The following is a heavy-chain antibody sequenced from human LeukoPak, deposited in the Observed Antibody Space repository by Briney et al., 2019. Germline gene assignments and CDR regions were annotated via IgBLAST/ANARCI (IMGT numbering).Heavy chain of an antibody. D-gene: IGHD3-10*01. CDR2: IRYDGSNK. Sequence: GGSLRLSCAASGFTFSSYVMSWVRQAPGKGLEWVAFIRYDGSNKYYADSVKGRFTISRDNAKNSLYLQMNSLRAEDAAVYYCARESGGGFDPWGQGTLVTVSS. V-gene: IGHV3-30*02. CDR1: GFTFSSYV. J-gene: IGHJ5*02. CDR3: ARESGGGFDP.